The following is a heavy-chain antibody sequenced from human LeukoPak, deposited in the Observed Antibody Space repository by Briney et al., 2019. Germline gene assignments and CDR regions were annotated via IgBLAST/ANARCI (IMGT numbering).Heavy chain of an antibody. Sequence: GGSLRLSCAASGFTFSSYWMSWMRQAPGKGLEWGANIKYDGNEEYYVDSVKGRFTISRDKAKNSLYLQLNSLRVEDTAVYYCKSGGAAPGSFDYWGQGTLVTVSP. CDR3: KSGGAAPGSFDY. CDR1: GFTFSSYW. D-gene: IGHD2-8*02. V-gene: IGHV3-7*01. CDR2: IKYDGNEE. J-gene: IGHJ4*02.